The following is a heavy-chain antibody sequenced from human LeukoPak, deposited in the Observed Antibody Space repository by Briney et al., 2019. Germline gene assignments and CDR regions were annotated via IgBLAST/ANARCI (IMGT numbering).Heavy chain of an antibody. CDR1: GITLSSYA. V-gene: IGHV3-23*01. J-gene: IGHJ4*02. D-gene: IGHD4-17*01. CDR2: ISPTTGTT. CDR3: ATKTSYGDRYFDY. Sequence: GGSLRLSCAVSGITLSSYAMSWIRQAPGKGLEWLSAISPTTGTTFYADSVKGRFTISRDNSKNTLYLQMNSLRAEDTAIYYCATKTSYGDRYFDYWGQGTLVTVSS.